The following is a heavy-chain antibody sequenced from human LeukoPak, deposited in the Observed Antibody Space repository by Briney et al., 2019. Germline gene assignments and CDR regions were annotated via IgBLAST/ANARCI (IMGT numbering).Heavy chain of an antibody. CDR2: ISARGDST. V-gene: IGHV3-23*01. CDR3: VEDVVVVAAKPGI. Sequence: PGGSLRLSCAASGFTFSTYAMSWVRQAPGKGLEWVSSISARGDSTYYADAVKGRFTISRDNSENTLYLQMNSLRVDDTAVYYCVEDVVVVAAKPGIWGQGTLVTVSS. CDR1: GFTFSTYA. J-gene: IGHJ4*02. D-gene: IGHD2-15*01.